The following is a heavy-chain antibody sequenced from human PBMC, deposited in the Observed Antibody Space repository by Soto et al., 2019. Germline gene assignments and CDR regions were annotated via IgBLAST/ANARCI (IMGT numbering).Heavy chain of an antibody. J-gene: IGHJ6*02. D-gene: IGHD2-2*01. CDR1: GGTFGSYA. CDR2: IIPIPGTA. CDR3: ARSHGSSTSLEIYYYYYYGMDV. Sequence: QVQLVQSGAEVQKPGSSVKVSCKASGGTFGSYAISWVRQAPGQGLEWMGGIIPIPGTANYAQKFQGRVTIAADESTSTAYMELSSPRSEDTAVYYCARSHGSSTSLEIYYYYYYGMDVWGQGTTVTVSS. V-gene: IGHV1-69*01.